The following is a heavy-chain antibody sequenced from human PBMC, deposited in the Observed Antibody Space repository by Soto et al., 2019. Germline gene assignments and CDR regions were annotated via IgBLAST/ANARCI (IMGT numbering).Heavy chain of an antibody. CDR2: ISTGSTNI. Sequence: PVGSLRLSCSASGFTFSLHSMSWVRQAPGKGLEWVSYISTGSTNIHYADSVKGRFTISRDSASSSLYLQMNSLRGDDTAVYYCARGVRTDYYQHYGMDVWGQGTTVTVSS. CDR3: ARGVRTDYYQHYGMDV. J-gene: IGHJ6*02. D-gene: IGHD3-9*01. V-gene: IGHV3-48*01. CDR1: GFTFSLHS.